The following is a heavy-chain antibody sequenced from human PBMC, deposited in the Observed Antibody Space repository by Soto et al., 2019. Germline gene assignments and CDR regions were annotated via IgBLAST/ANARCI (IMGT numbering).Heavy chain of an antibody. Sequence: WAPVKVSCKASGYRFGSYNMHWVRQAPGEGLEWMGVINPSGVTTNYAQKFRGRLPLTRDTSTTTVHMELSSLRSEDTAVFYCARVSAYSSGWHDFHYSGPVTLLTVSS. CDR3: ARVSAYSSGWHDFHY. CDR2: INPSGVTT. D-gene: IGHD6-19*01. J-gene: IGHJ4*02. V-gene: IGHV1-46*01. CDR1: GYRFGSYN.